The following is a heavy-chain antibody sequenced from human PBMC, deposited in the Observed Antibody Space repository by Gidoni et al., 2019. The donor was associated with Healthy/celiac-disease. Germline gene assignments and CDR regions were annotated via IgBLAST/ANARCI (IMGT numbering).Heavy chain of an antibody. D-gene: IGHD2-2*01. Sequence: EVQLVETGGGLIQPGGSLRLSCAASGFTVSSNYMSWVRQAPGKGLEWFSVIYSGGSTYYADSVKGRFTISRDNSKNTLYLQMNSLRAEDTAVYYCARGSDCSSTSFYDRTFSFDYWGQGTLVTVSS. J-gene: IGHJ4*02. CDR2: IYSGGST. CDR1: GFTVSSNY. V-gene: IGHV3-53*02. CDR3: ARGSDCSSTSFYDRTFSFDY.